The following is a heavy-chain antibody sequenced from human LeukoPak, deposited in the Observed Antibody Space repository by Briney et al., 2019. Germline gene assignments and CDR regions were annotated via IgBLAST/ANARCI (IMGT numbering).Heavy chain of an antibody. Sequence: PGGSLRLSCAASGFTFSSYAMHWVRQAPGKGLECVAYISYDGSFQYHADSVKGRFTISRDNSKNTLYLQMNSLRAEDTAVYYCAKGSGFDYWGQGTLVTVSS. CDR2: ISYDGSFQ. J-gene: IGHJ4*02. CDR1: GFTFSSYA. D-gene: IGHD6-19*01. CDR3: AKGSGFDY. V-gene: IGHV3-30-3*01.